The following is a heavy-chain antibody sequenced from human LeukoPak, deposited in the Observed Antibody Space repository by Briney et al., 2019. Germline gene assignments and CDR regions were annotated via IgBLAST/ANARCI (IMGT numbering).Heavy chain of an antibody. CDR2: IYYSGST. J-gene: IGHJ4*02. Sequence: SETLSLTCTVSGGSISSYYWSWIRQPPGKGLEWIGYIYYSGSTNYNPSLKSRVTISVDTSKNQFSLKLSSVTAADTAVYYCARLNLEYSSSYYFDYWGQRTLVTVSS. V-gene: IGHV4-59*01. CDR1: GGSISSYY. D-gene: IGHD6-6*01. CDR3: ARLNLEYSSSYYFDY.